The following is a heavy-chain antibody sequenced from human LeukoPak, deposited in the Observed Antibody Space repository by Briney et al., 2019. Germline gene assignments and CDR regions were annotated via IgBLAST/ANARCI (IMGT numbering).Heavy chain of an antibody. CDR1: GYTFTGYF. Sequence: ASVKVSCKASGYTFTGYFIHWVRQAPGQGLEWMGRINPNSGGTDYAQKFQGRVTMTRDTSISTAYIELSRLRSDDTAVYYCARRDDYYYYGMDVWGQGTTVTVSS. J-gene: IGHJ6*02. CDR3: ARRDDYYYYGMDV. CDR2: INPNSGGT. V-gene: IGHV1-2*02.